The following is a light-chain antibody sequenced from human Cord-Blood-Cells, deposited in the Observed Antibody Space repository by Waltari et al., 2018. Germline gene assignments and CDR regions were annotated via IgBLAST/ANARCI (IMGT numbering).Light chain of an antibody. Sequence: QSALTPPPPASGSPGPSVTISCTGTSRDVGGLNYFSWYQQHPGKAPKLMIYEVSKRPSGVPDRFSGSKSGNTASLTVSGLQAEDEADYYCSSYAGSNNLVFGGGTKLTVL. V-gene: IGLV2-8*01. J-gene: IGLJ2*01. CDR2: EVS. CDR3: SSYAGSNNLV. CDR1: SRDVGGLNY.